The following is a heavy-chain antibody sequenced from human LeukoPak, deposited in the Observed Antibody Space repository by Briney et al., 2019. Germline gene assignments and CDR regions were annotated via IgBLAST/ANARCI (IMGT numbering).Heavy chain of an antibody. J-gene: IGHJ4*02. CDR1: GYTFTSYG. D-gene: IGHD5-12*01. Sequence: ASVKVSCKASGYTFTSYGISWVRQAPGQGLEWMGWISAYNGNTNYAQKLQGRVTMTTDTSTSTAYMVLRSLRSDDTAVYYCARGPSQYSGYPFLDWGQGTLVTVSS. V-gene: IGHV1-18*01. CDR3: ARGPSQYSGYPFLD. CDR2: ISAYNGNT.